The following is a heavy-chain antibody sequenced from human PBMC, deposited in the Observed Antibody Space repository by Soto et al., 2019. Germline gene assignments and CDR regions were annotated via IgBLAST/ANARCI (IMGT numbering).Heavy chain of an antibody. D-gene: IGHD1-1*01. CDR1: GLTVSDRKY. CDR3: ASWLQREHAYDI. CDR2: LYGTYGT. V-gene: IGHV3-53*01. Sequence: DVQLVESGGGLIQPGGSLRLSCAVSGLTVSDRKYITWVRQAPGKGLEWVSALYGTYGTYYADLVRGRFTVSRDHLNNTVYLHMNDLRPDDTALYFCASWLQREHAYDIWGLGTMVTVSS. J-gene: IGHJ3*02.